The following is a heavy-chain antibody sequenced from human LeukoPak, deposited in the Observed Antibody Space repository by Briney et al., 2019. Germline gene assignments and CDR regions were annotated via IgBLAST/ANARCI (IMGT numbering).Heavy chain of an antibody. CDR3: ARQGGGFWYFDL. D-gene: IGHD6-25*01. V-gene: IGHV4-59*08. Sequence: SETLSLTCTVSGGSISSYYWIWIRQPPGKVLEWIGYIYYSGSTNYNPSLKSRVTISVDTSKNQFSLKLSSVTAADTAVYYCARQGGGFWYFDLWGRGTLVTVSS. J-gene: IGHJ2*01. CDR1: GGSISSYY. CDR2: IYYSGST.